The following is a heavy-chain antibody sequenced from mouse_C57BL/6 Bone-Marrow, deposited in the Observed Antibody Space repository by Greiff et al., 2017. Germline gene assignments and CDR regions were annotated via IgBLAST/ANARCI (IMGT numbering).Heavy chain of an antibody. D-gene: IGHD2-5*01. CDR2: ISGGGGNT. CDR3: ARHNRYSNHQAWFAY. Sequence: DVKLQESGGGLVKPGGSLKLSCAASGFTFSSYTMSWVRQTPEKRLAWVATISGGGGNTYYPDSVKGRFTISRDNAKNTLYLQMSSLRSEDTALYYCARHNRYSNHQAWFAYWGQGTLVTVSA. J-gene: IGHJ3*01. V-gene: IGHV5-9*01. CDR1: GFTFSSYT.